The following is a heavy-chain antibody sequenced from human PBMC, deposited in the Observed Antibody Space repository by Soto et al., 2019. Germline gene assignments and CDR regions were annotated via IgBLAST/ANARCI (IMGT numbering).Heavy chain of an antibody. Sequence: SETLSLTCAVYGGSFSGYYWIWIRRPPGKGLEWIGEINHSGSTNYNPSLKSRVTISVDTSKNQFSLKLSSVTAADTAVYYCARGGRYSSSPFDYWGQGTLVTVSS. CDR3: ARGGRYSSSPFDY. D-gene: IGHD6-6*01. CDR2: INHSGST. J-gene: IGHJ4*02. CDR1: GGSFSGYY. V-gene: IGHV4-34*01.